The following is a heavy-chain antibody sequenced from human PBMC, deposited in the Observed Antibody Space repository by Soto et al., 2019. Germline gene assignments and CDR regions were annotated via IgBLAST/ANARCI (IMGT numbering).Heavy chain of an antibody. CDR3: ASGSAVAADNWFDP. J-gene: IGHJ5*02. CDR1: GGSLSGYY. Sequence: SETLSLTCAVYGGSLSGYYWSWIRQPPGKGLEWIGEINHSGSTNYNPSLKSRVTISVDTSKNQFSLKLSSVTAADTAVYYCASGSAVAADNWFDPWGQGTLVTVSS. D-gene: IGHD6-19*01. V-gene: IGHV4-34*01. CDR2: INHSGST.